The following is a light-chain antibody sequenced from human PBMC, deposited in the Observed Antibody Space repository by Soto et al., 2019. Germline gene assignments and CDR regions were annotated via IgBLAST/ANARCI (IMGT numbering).Light chain of an antibody. Sequence: EIVMTQSPATLSVSPGERATLSCRASQSVNRNLAWYQQKPGQAPRLLISAASTRATGIPARFSGSGSETEFTLTISSLQSEDFAVYDCQQYNNWWTFGQGTKVEMK. V-gene: IGKV3-15*01. CDR3: QQYNNWWT. CDR2: AAS. CDR1: QSVNRN. J-gene: IGKJ1*01.